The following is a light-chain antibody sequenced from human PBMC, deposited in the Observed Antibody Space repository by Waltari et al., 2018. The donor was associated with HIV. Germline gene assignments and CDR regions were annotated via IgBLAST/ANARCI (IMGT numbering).Light chain of an antibody. J-gene: IGLJ2*01. Sequence: QSALTQPASVSGSPGQSITISCTGTSSDVGSYNLDSWYQQHPGKVPKLSIYEVSMRPSRVSTRFSGSKSGNAASLTIPVLRAEDEADCSCASYAGRSTLVFGGGTKLTGL. CDR1: SSDVGSYNL. V-gene: IGLV2-23*02. CDR3: ASYAGRSTLV. CDR2: EVS.